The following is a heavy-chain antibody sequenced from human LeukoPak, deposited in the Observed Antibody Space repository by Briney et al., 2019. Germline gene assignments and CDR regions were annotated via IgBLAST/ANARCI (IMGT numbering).Heavy chain of an antibody. Sequence: PGGSLRLSCATSGFTFSSYVMNWVRQAPGKGLEWVSSISGSGGSTYYADSVKGRFTISTDNSKNTLYLQMSSLRAEDTAVYYCAKGSSSDCINFWGQGTLVTVSS. CDR2: ISGSGGST. D-gene: IGHD6-19*01. CDR1: GFTFSSYV. J-gene: IGHJ4*02. CDR3: AKGSSSDCINF. V-gene: IGHV3-23*01.